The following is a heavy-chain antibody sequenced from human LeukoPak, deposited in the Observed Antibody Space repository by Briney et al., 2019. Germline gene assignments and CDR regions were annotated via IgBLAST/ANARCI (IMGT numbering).Heavy chain of an antibody. CDR1: GFTFSSYG. CDR2: ISYDGSNK. D-gene: IGHD2-2*02. J-gene: IGHJ4*02. Sequence: PVGSLRLSCAASGFTFSSYGMHWVRQAPGKGLEWVAVISYDGSNKYYADSVKGRFTISRDNSKNTLYLQMNSLRAEDTAVYYCARSDIVVVPAAIGYAIDYWGQGTLVTVSS. CDR3: ARSDIVVVPAAIGYAIDY. V-gene: IGHV3-30*03.